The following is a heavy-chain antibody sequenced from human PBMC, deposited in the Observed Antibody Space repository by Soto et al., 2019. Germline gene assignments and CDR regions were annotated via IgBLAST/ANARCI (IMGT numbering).Heavy chain of an antibody. V-gene: IGHV1-69*02. Sequence: QVQLVQSGAEVKKPGSSVKVSCKASGGTFSSYTISWVRQAPGQGLEWMGRIIPILGIANYAQKFQGRVTITADKSTRTDYMELSSLRSEDTAVYYCAREYCSGGSCYHDLVECFQHWGQGTLVTVSS. D-gene: IGHD2-15*01. CDR3: AREYCSGGSCYHDLVECFQH. J-gene: IGHJ1*01. CDR1: GGTFSSYT. CDR2: IIPILGIA.